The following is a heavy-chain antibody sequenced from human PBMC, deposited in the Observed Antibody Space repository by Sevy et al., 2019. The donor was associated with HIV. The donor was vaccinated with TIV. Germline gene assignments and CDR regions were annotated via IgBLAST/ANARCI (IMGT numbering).Heavy chain of an antibody. CDR3: AGGDYDSSGHDY. J-gene: IGHJ4*02. D-gene: IGHD3-22*01. CDR2: ISSSSSYI. CDR1: GFTFSSYS. V-gene: IGHV3-21*01. Sequence: GGSLRLSCAASGFTFSSYSMNWVRQAPGKGLEWVSSISSSSSYIYYADSVKGRFTISRDNAKNSLYLQRNSLRAEDTAVYYCAGGDYDSSGHDYWGQGTLVTVSS.